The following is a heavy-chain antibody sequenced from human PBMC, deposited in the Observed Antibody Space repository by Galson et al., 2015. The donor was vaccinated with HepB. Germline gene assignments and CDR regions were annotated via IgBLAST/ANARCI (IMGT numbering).Heavy chain of an antibody. D-gene: IGHD6-19*01. J-gene: IGHJ4*02. Sequence: LRLSCAASGFTFSSYSMNWVRQAPGKGLEWVSSISSSSSYIYYADSVKGRFTISRDNAKNSLYLQMNSLRAEDTAVYYCAREGGRIAVASAYWGQGTLVTVSS. CDR1: GFTFSSYS. CDR3: AREGGRIAVASAY. V-gene: IGHV3-21*01. CDR2: ISSSSSYI.